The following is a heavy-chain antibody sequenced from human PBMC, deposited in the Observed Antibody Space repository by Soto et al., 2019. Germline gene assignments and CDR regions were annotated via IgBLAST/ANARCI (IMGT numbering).Heavy chain of an antibody. D-gene: IGHD2-15*01. CDR2: IYYSGST. J-gene: IGHJ4*02. Sequence: SETLSLTCTVSGCSISSGGYYLSWIRQHPGKGLEWIGYIYYSGSTYYNPSLKSRVTISVDTSKNQFSLKLSSVTAADTAVYYCARECSGSSCYSGDYWGQGTLVTVSS. V-gene: IGHV4-31*03. CDR3: ARECSGSSCYSGDY. CDR1: GCSISSGGYY.